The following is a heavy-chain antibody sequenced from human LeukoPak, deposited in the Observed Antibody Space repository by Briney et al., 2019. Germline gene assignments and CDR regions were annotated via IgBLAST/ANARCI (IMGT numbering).Heavy chain of an antibody. CDR3: AKEGEGHITMKALLTRDLDY. V-gene: IGHV3-53*01. J-gene: IGHJ4*02. D-gene: IGHD3-22*01. Sequence: SGGSLRLSCAASGFIVSSNYMSWVRQAPGRGLEWVSVIYSGGRTYYADSVKGRFTISRDNSKNTLYLQMNSLRAEDTAVYYCAKEGEGHITMKALLTRDLDYWGQGTLVTVSS. CDR1: GFIVSSNY. CDR2: IYSGGRT.